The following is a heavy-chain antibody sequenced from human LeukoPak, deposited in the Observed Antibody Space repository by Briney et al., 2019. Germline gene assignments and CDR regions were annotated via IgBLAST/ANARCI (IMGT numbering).Heavy chain of an antibody. Sequence: GGSLRLSRVASGFTFSNYEMNWVRQAPGKGLEWVSYISSGAGTTHYADSVKGRFTISRDNAKNSLYLQMNNLRAEDTAVYYCAREEAVVIPFDYWGQGTLVTVSS. CDR2: ISSGAGTT. CDR1: GFTFSNYE. V-gene: IGHV3-48*03. D-gene: IGHD3-22*01. J-gene: IGHJ4*02. CDR3: AREEAVVIPFDY.